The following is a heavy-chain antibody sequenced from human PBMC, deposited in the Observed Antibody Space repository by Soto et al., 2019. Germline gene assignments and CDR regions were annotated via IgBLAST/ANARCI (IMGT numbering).Heavy chain of an antibody. V-gene: IGHV3-30*18. CDR2: ISYDGSDK. Sequence: GGSLRLSCAASGFTFSSYGMHWVRQAPGKGLEWVAVISYDGSDKYYADSVKGRFTISRDNSKNTLYLQMNSLRAEDTAVYYCAKDRTIDYWGQRPLVTVS. J-gene: IGHJ4*02. CDR1: GFTFSSYG. D-gene: IGHD3-3*01. CDR3: AKDRTIDY.